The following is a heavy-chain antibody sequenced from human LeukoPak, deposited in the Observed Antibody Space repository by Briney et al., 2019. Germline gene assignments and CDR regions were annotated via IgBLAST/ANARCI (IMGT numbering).Heavy chain of an antibody. J-gene: IGHJ3*02. Sequence: ASVKVSCTASGYTFINYFMHWVRQAPGQGLEWMGMINPSGGSTTYVQKFQGRVTMTRDTSTSTVYMELSSLRSEDTAIYYCARLVYCDGDCRRAAFDIWGQGTMVTVSS. CDR1: GYTFINYF. CDR2: INPSGGST. D-gene: IGHD2-21*02. V-gene: IGHV1-46*01. CDR3: ARLVYCDGDCRRAAFDI.